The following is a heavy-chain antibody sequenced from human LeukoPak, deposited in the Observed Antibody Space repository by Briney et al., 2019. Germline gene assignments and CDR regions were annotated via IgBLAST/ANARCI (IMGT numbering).Heavy chain of an antibody. J-gene: IGHJ6*02. CDR1: GGTFSSYA. CDR3: ARELGISDYYYYGMDV. Sequence: SVKVSCKASGGTFSSYAISWVRQAPGQGLEWMGGIIPIFGTANYAQKFQGRVTITADESTSTAYMELSSLRSEDTAVYYCARELGISDYYYYGMDVWDQGTTVTVSS. V-gene: IGHV1-69*13. CDR2: IIPIFGTA. D-gene: IGHD7-27*01.